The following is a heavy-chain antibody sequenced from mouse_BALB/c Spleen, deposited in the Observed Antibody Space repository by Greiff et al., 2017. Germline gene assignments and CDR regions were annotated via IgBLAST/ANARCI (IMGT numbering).Heavy chain of an antibody. V-gene: IGHV1S81*02. CDR1: GYTFTSYY. CDR2: INPSNGGT. CDR3: TVRGTTVVATGEYYAMDY. D-gene: IGHD1-1*01. Sequence: VQLVESGAELVKPGASVKLSCKASGYTFTSYYMYWVKQRPGQGLEWIGEINPSNGGTNFNEKFKSKATLTVDKSSSTAYMQLSSLTSEDSAVYYCTVRGTTVVATGEYYAMDYWGQGTSVTVSS. J-gene: IGHJ4*01.